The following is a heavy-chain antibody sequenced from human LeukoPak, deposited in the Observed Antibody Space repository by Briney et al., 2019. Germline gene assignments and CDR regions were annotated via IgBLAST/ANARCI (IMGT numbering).Heavy chain of an antibody. V-gene: IGHV3-23*01. Sequence: GGSLRLSCAASGFTFSNYAMTWVRQAPGKGLEWVSVIGGSGGTTYYADSVKGRFIISRDNSKNTLYLQMNSLRAEDTAVYYCAKDRSSSGWYCSDYWGQGTLVTVSS. J-gene: IGHJ4*02. CDR2: IGGSGGTT. D-gene: IGHD6-19*01. CDR3: AKDRSSSGWYCSDY. CDR1: GFTFSNYA.